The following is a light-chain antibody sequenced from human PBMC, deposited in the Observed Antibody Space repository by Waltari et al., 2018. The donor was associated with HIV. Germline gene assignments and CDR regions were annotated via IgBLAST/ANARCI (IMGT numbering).Light chain of an antibody. V-gene: IGLV3-1*01. Sequence: SYELTQPPAVSVSPGQTASITCSGDKLGDKYACWYQQKPGQSPVLVIYQDSKRPSGIPERFSRSNPGNTATLTISGTQAMDEADYYCQAWDSSTYYVFGTGTKVTVL. CDR3: QAWDSSTYYV. CDR2: QDS. CDR1: KLGDKY. J-gene: IGLJ1*01.